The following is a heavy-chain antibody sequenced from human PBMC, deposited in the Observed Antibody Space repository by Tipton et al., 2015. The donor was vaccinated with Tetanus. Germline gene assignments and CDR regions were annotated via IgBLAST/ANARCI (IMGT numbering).Heavy chain of an antibody. D-gene: IGHD3-10*01. CDR1: RFTFGDFY. J-gene: IGHJ5*02. CDR2: ISPGGTTI. CDR3: ARDAYGSGSYFDL. Sequence: SLRLSCAASRFTFGDFYMAWIRQAPGKGLEYVSYISPGGTTINYIDSVEGRFTISRDNTNNLMFLQLSALRAEDTAVYFCARDAYGSGSYFDLWGLGTRVTVSS. V-gene: IGHV3-11*01.